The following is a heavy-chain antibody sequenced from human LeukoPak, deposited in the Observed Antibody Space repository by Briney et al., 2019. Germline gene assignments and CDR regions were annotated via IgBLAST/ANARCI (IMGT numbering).Heavy chain of an antibody. V-gene: IGHV3-21*01. CDR3: ARQQWLDGAYYFDY. CDR1: GFTLSSSS. J-gene: IGHJ4*02. CDR2: ISSSSSYI. D-gene: IGHD6-19*01. Sequence: GGSLRLSCAASGFTLSSSSMNWVREAPGKGLEWVSSISSSSSYIYYADSLKGRFTISRDNAKNSLYLQMDSLRAEDTAVYYCARQQWLDGAYYFDYWGEGTLVTVSS.